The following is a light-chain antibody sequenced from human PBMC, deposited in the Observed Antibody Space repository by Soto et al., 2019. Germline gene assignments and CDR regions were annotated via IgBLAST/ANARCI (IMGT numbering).Light chain of an antibody. Sequence: EIVLTQSPATMSLSPGERATLSCRARQSVSSYLACYQQKPGQAPRLLIYDASNRATCIPARFSGSGSATDFTLTISIQEPQDFAGCYCQQRITRRPFGHATKLEIK. CDR3: QQRITRRP. J-gene: IGKJ2*01. CDR1: QSVSSY. V-gene: IGKV3-11*01. CDR2: DAS.